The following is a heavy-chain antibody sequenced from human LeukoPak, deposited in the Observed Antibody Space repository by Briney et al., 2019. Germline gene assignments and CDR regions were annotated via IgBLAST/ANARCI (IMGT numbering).Heavy chain of an antibody. J-gene: IGHJ6*02. D-gene: IGHD3-10*01. Sequence: GGSLRLSCAASGFTFSSYGMHWVRQAPGKGLEWVAVISYDGSNKYYADSVKGRFTISRDNSKNTLYLQMNSLRAEDTAVYYCARDYRAYGSGRLYGMDVWGQGTTVTVSS. CDR3: ARDYRAYGSGRLYGMDV. CDR2: ISYDGSNK. CDR1: GFTFSSYG. V-gene: IGHV3-30*19.